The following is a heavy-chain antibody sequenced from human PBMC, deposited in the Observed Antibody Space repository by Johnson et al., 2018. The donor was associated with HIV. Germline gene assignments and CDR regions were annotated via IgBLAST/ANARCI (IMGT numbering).Heavy chain of an antibody. J-gene: IGHJ3*02. CDR3: ARGVKQQLSVVDAFDI. D-gene: IGHD6-13*01. V-gene: IGHV3-72*01. CDR2: TRNKAHSYTT. Sequence: VLLVESGGGLVQPGGSLRLSCAASGFTFTDHYMDWVRQAPGKGLEWVGRTRNKAHSYTTEYAASVKGRFTISRDDSKNSLYLQMNSLRAEDTAVYFCARGVKQQLSVVDAFDIWGQGTMVTVSS. CDR1: GFTFTDHY.